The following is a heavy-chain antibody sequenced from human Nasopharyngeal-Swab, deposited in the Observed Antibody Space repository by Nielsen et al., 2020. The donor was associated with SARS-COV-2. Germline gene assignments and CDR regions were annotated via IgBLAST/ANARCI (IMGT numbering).Heavy chain of an antibody. V-gene: IGHV4-34*01. J-gene: IGHJ4*02. CDR3: ARAGVDISTGSSGGCFDY. Sequence: SDTLSLTCAVYGGSFSGFYWSGIRQPPGKGLEWIGEINHSGSTNYNPSLKSRVTISVDTSKNQFSLKLSSVTAADKAVYYCARAGVDISTGSSGGCFDYWGQGTLVTVSS. D-gene: IGHD3-9*01. CDR2: INHSGST. CDR1: GGSFSGFY.